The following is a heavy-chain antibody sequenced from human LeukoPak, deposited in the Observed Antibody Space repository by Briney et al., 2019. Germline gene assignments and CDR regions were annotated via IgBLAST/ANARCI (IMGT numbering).Heavy chain of an antibody. CDR2: TYYRPKWYT. V-gene: IGHV6-1*01. D-gene: IGHD3-22*01. CDR3: AIFRGYGAFDI. CDR1: GDSLSSNSAS. Sequence: SQTLSLTCAISGDSLSSNSASRNWIRQSPSRGLEWLGRTYYRPKWYTDYAVSVKSRITVNPDTSKNQFSLQLNSVTPEDTAVYYCAIFRGYGAFDIWGQGTMVTVSS. J-gene: IGHJ3*02.